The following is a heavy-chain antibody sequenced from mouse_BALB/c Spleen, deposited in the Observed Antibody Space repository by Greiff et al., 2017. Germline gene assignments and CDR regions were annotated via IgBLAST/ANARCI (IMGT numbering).Heavy chain of an antibody. V-gene: IGHV5-6-3*01. CDR2: INSNGGST. CDR3: AREEDVYYGFAY. CDR1: GFTFSSYG. Sequence: EVKLVESGGGLVQPGGSLKLSCAASGFTFSSYGMSWVRQTPDKRLELVATINSNGGSTYYPDSVKGRFTISRDNAKNTLYLQMSSLKSEDTAMYYCAREEDVYYGFAYWGQGTLVTVSA. D-gene: IGHD2-1*01. J-gene: IGHJ3*01.